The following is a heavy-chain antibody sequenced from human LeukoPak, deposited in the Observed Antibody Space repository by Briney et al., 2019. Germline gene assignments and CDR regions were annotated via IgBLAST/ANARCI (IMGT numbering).Heavy chain of an antibody. J-gene: IGHJ5*02. CDR3: ARDRGVVADGTVGWFDL. V-gene: IGHV3-7*01. CDR2: IREDGNRQ. CDR1: GFTFSGYW. Sequence: GGPLTLSCVASGFTFSGYWMTWVRQAPGQGLEWVANIREDGNRQTYEDSLKGRFTISRDNARNSLYLQLDSLKAEDTAVYYCARDRGVVADGTVGWFDLWGQGTLVTVSS. D-gene: IGHD3-10*01.